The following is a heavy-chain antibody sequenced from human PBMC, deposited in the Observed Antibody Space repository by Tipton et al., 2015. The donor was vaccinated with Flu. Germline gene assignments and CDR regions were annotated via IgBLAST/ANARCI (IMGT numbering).Heavy chain of an antibody. Sequence: LRLSCTVSGASISSYYWSWIRQPPGKGLEWIGYIYYSGSTYYNPSLKSRVTISVDTSKNQFSLKVTSVTAADTALYYCARDTLRGEDVWDQGP. D-gene: IGHD3-16*01. J-gene: IGHJ6*02. CDR2: IYYSGST. CDR3: ARDTLRGEDV. V-gene: IGHV4-59*01. CDR1: GASISSYY.